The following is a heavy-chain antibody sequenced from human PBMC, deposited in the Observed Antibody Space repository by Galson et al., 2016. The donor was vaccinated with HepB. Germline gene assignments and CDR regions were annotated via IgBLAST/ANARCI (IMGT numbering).Heavy chain of an antibody. V-gene: IGHV3-66*01. D-gene: IGHD6-19*01. CDR3: SKNGGRYGAGYFDY. Sequence: SLRLSCAASGFTVSTNYMSWVRQAPGKGLQWVSVIYSDGRTYYADSVKGRFTISRDNSKNTVYLQMNNLRGEDAAVYYCSKNGGRYGAGYFDYWGQGSLVTVSS. J-gene: IGHJ4*02. CDR1: GFTVSTNY. CDR2: IYSDGRT.